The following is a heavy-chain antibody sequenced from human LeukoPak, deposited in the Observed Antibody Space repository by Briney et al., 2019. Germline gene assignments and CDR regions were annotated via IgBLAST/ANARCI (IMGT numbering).Heavy chain of an antibody. J-gene: IGHJ4*02. CDR1: GFTFDDYG. Sequence: GGSLRLSCAASGFTFDDYGMSWVRQAPGKGLEWVSYISSSGSTIYYADSVKGRFTISRDNAKNSLYLQMNSLRAEDTAVYYCAREGVYGDDHYFDYWGQGTLVTVSS. CDR2: ISSSGSTI. CDR3: AREGVYGDDHYFDY. D-gene: IGHD4-17*01. V-gene: IGHV3-48*03.